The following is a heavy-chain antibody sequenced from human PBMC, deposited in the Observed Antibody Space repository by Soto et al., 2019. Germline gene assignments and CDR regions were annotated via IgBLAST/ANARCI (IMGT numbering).Heavy chain of an antibody. Sequence: PGESLKISCKGSGYSFTSYWIGWVRQMPGKGLEWMGIIYPGDSDTRYSPSFQGQVTISADKSISTAYLQWSSLKASDTAMYYCARRGSFWSGYYNYSYYYYMDVWGKGTTVTVSS. V-gene: IGHV5-51*01. J-gene: IGHJ6*03. CDR2: IYPGDSDT. CDR3: ARRGSFWSGYYNYSYYYYMDV. D-gene: IGHD3-3*01. CDR1: GYSFTSYW.